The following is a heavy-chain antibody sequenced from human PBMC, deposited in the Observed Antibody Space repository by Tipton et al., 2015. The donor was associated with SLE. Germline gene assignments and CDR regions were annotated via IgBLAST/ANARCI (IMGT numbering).Heavy chain of an antibody. CDR2: IYTSGST. CDR1: GGSISSGSYY. D-gene: IGHD2-21*01. J-gene: IGHJ3*02. CDR3: ARHSVVVPEAFDI. Sequence: TLSLTCTVSGGSISSGSYYWSWIRQPAGKGLEWIGRIYTSGSTNYNPSLKSQVTISVDTSKNQFSLKLSSVTAADTAVYYCARHSVVVPEAFDIWSQGTKVAVSS. V-gene: IGHV4-61*02.